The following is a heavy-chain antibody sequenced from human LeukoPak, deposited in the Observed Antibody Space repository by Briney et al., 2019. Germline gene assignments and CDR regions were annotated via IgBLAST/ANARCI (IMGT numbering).Heavy chain of an antibody. V-gene: IGHV3-30*18. CDR2: ISYDGSDT. J-gene: IGHJ6*02. D-gene: IGHD3-10*01. CDR3: AKDFIVQSYYGSGSYMYYGMDV. Sequence: GGSLRLSCAASGFTFISYGMHWVRQAPGKGLEWVAVISYDGSDTYYVDSVKGRITISRDNSKNTLYLQMNSLRAEDTAVYYRAKDFIVQSYYGSGSYMYYGMDVWGPGTTVTVSS. CDR1: GFTFISYG.